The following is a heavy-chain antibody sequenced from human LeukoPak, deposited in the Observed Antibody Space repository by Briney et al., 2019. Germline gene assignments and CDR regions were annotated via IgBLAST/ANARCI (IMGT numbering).Heavy chain of an antibody. CDR2: INPNSGST. V-gene: IGHV1-2*02. Sequence: ASVKVSCKASGYTFTGYYLHWVRQAPGQGLEWMGWINPNSGSTNYAQKFQGRVTMTRDTSISTAYMELSSLTSDDTAVYYCAREQGAGGFGELLSPPSNWFDPWGQGTLVTVSS. J-gene: IGHJ5*02. D-gene: IGHD3-10*01. CDR1: GYTFTGYY. CDR3: AREQGAGGFGELLSPPSNWFDP.